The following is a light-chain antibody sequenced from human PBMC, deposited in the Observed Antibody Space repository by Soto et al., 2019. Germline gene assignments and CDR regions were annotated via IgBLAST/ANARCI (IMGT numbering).Light chain of an antibody. J-gene: IGLJ2*01. Sequence: QSALTQPASVSGSPGQSITISRTGTSSDVGKYSYVSWYQQHPAKAPKLMIFEVSNRPSGVSNRFSGSKSGNTASLTISGLQAEGEADYYCSSYTGSSINTVVFGGGTQLTVL. V-gene: IGLV2-14*01. CDR1: SSDVGKYSY. CDR3: SSYTGSSINTVV. CDR2: EVS.